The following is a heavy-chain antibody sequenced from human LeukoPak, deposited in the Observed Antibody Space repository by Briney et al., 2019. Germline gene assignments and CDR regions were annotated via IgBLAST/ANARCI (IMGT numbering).Heavy chain of an antibody. CDR3: TTDYYDSSAHPLNFDY. D-gene: IGHD3-22*01. CDR1: GFSFNYAW. Sequence: GGSLRLSCAASGFSFNYAWMSWVRQAPGKGLEWVGRIRSKTDGGTTDYAAPVKGRFTISRDDSKNTLYLQMNSLKTEDTAVYYCTTDYYDSSAHPLNFDYWGQGTLVTVSS. V-gene: IGHV3-15*01. J-gene: IGHJ4*02. CDR2: IRSKTDGGTT.